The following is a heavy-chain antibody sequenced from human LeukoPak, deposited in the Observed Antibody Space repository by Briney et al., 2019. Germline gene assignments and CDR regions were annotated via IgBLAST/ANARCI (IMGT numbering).Heavy chain of an antibody. J-gene: IGHJ3*02. V-gene: IGHV4-59*12. CDR1: GGSISSYY. D-gene: IGHD4-17*01. Sequence: SETLSLTCTVSGGSISSYYWSWIRQPPGKGLEWIGYIYYSGSTNYNPSLKSRVTISVDTSKNQFSLKLSSVTAADTAVYYCARENTVTGAFDIWGQGTMVTVSS. CDR2: IYYSGST. CDR3: ARENTVTGAFDI.